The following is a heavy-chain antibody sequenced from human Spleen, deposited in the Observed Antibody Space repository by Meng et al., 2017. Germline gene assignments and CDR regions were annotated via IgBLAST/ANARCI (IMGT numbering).Heavy chain of an antibody. D-gene: IGHD2-2*01. CDR3: ARKAGNCVSTTCYSLDF. V-gene: IGHV1-69*05. Sequence: SVKVSCKAPGGIFSNYVIGWVRQAPGQGLEWMGGINAVFGTTNYAQKFQGRVTITTDASTSTVYMELTRLTSEDTAVYFCARKAGNCVSTTCYSLDFWGQGTLVTVSS. CDR1: GGIFSNYV. J-gene: IGHJ4*02. CDR2: INAVFGTT.